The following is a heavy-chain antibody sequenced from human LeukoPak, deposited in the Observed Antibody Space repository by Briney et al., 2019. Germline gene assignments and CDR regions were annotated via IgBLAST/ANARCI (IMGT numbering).Heavy chain of an antibody. CDR3: AKDGDGYYGSGSYSDY. D-gene: IGHD3-10*01. CDR1: GFTFRSYG. J-gene: IGHJ4*02. Sequence: GGSLRLSCAASGFTFRSYGMHWVRQAPGKGLEWEGVIRYDGSNKYYADSGKGGFTISRDNSKNTLYLQMNSLRAEDTAVYYCAKDGDGYYGSGSYSDYWGQGTLVTVSS. CDR2: IRYDGSNK. V-gene: IGHV3-30*02.